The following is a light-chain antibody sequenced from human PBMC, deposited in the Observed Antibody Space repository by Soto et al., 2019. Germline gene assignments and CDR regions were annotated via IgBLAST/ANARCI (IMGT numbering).Light chain of an antibody. Sequence: QPALTQPASVSGSPGQSITISCTGTSSDVGSYNLVSWYQQHPGKAPKLMIYEGSKRPSGVSNRFSGSKSGNTASLTIAGLQAEYEADYYCCSYAGSSTFFYVFGTGTKVTVL. V-gene: IGLV2-23*03. CDR3: CSYAGSSTFFYV. CDR2: EGS. CDR1: SSDVGSYNL. J-gene: IGLJ1*01.